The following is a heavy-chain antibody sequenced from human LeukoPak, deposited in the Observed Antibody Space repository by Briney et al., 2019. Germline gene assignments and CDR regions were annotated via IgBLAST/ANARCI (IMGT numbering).Heavy chain of an antibody. Sequence: PGGSLRLSCAASGLSFSSYSMNWVRQAPGKGLEWVTLISYSGDNKYYADSVKGRFTFSRDKSKNTLYLQMNSLRPEDSAVYYCASDPRDGGQNVWGKGTTVTVSS. CDR2: ISYSGDNK. CDR1: GLSFSSYS. D-gene: IGHD5-24*01. CDR3: ASDPRDGGQNV. J-gene: IGHJ6*04. V-gene: IGHV3-30*03.